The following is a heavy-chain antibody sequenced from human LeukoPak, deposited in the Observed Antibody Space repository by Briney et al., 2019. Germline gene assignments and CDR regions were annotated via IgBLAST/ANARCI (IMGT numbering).Heavy chain of an antibody. Sequence: SETLSLTCTVSGGSISTYYWSWIRQPPGKGLEWLGYIFYTGSTNYNPSLKSRVTISIDTSKNQFSLKVSSVTAADTAVYYCARAKYGDFVDSWGQGTQVTVSS. V-gene: IGHV4-59*01. CDR2: IFYTGST. CDR3: ARAKYGDFVDS. D-gene: IGHD4-17*01. J-gene: IGHJ4*02. CDR1: GGSISTYY.